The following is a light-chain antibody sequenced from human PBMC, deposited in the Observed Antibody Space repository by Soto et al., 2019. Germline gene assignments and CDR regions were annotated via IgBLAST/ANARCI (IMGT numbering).Light chain of an antibody. CDR1: QGVSGW. V-gene: IGKV1-12*01. CDR3: QQANGFPVA. J-gene: IGKJ4*02. CDR2: SVS. Sequence: DIQMTQSPSSVSASVGDRVTITCRASQGVSGWLAWYQQKPGKVPKLLIYSVSSLQSGVPARFSGSGSGTDFALTISSLQPDDFATYYCQQANGFPVAFGGGTRVEIK.